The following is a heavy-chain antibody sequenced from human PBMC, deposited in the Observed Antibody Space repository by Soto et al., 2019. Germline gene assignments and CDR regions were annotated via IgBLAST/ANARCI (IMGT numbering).Heavy chain of an antibody. V-gene: IGHV3-23*01. CDR1: GFTFSSYA. CDR3: AKRSSSSTFDY. Sequence: EVQLLESGGGLVQPGESLRLSCAASGFTFSSYAMSWVLQAPGQGLEWVSVMSGSDDSTYYADSVKGRFTISRDNAKNTLYLQMNSLRAEDTAVYYCAKRSSSSTFDYWGQGNLVTVSS. CDR2: MSGSDDST. D-gene: IGHD6-6*01. J-gene: IGHJ4*02.